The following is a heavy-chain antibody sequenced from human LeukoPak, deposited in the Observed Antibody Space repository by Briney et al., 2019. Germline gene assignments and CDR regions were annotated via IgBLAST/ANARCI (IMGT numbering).Heavy chain of an antibody. CDR2: MNQDGSEK. CDR1: GFNFSTYW. D-gene: IGHD6-19*01. Sequence: GGSLRLSCAVSGFNFSTYWMSWVRQAPGKGLEWVANMNQDGSEKYYVDSLKGRFTISRDNAKNSLYPQMNSLRAEDTAVYYCARDPPGLEVAGYDYWGQGTLVTVSS. V-gene: IGHV3-7*01. J-gene: IGHJ4*02. CDR3: ARDPPGLEVAGYDY.